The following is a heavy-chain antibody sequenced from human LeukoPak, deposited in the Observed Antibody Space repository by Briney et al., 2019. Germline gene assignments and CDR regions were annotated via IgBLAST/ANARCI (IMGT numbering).Heavy chain of an antibody. J-gene: IGHJ4*02. D-gene: IGHD3-10*01. CDR3: AXXXGYXYVSGSYVFDY. Sequence: GGSLRLSCAASGFTFSSYAMSWVRQAPGKGLEWVSAISGSGGSTYYADSVKGGFTISRENKKKTLYLQMNSLRPDDTAVYYCAXXXGYXYVSGSYVFDYWGQGTLVTVSS. CDR2: ISGSGGST. V-gene: IGHV3-23*01. CDR1: GFTFSSYA.